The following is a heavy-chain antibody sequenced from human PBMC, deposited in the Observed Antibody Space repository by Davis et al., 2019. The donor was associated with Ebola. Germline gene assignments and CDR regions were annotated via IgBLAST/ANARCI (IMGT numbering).Heavy chain of an antibody. V-gene: IGHV3-7*03. CDR3: ARGVGYDFWSGFPYYYYGMDV. D-gene: IGHD3-3*01. J-gene: IGHJ6*02. CDR2: IKQDGSEK. CDR1: GFTFSSYW. Sequence: GESLKISCAASGFTFSSYWMSWVRQAPGKGLEWVANIKQDGSEKYYVDSVKGRFTISRDNSKNTLYLQMNSLRAEDTAVYYCARGVGYDFWSGFPYYYYGMDVWGQGTTVTVSS.